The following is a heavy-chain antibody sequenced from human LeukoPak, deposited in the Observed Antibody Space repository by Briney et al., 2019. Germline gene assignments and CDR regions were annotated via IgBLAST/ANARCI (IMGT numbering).Heavy chain of an antibody. CDR2: IKQDGSEK. V-gene: IGHV3-7*04. CDR3: ARGYYDSSGYYYFY. D-gene: IGHD3-22*01. J-gene: IGHJ4*02. Sequence: GGSLRLSCAASGFTFSSYWMSWVRQAPGKGLEWVANIKQDGSEKYYVDSVEGRFTISRDNAKNSLYLQMNSLRAEDTAVYYCARGYYDSSGYYYFYWGQGTLVTVSS. CDR1: GFTFSSYW.